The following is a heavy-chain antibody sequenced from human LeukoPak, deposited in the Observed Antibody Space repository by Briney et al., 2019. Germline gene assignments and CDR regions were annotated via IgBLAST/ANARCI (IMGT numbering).Heavy chain of an antibody. CDR1: GFTFRSYE. D-gene: IGHD5-24*01. CDR2: ISGGGEST. CDR3: ARRSGRRYEY. J-gene: IGHJ4*02. Sequence: GGSLRLSCAASGFTFRSYEMNWVRHAPGRGLEWVSHISGGGESTVYPDAVKGRFIISRDNTKNSLYLQMNSLRVEDTGVYYCARRSGRRYEYWGQGVLATVSP. V-gene: IGHV3-48*03.